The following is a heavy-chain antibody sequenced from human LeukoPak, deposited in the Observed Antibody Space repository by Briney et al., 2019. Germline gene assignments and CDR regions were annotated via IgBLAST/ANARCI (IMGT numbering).Heavy chain of an antibody. Sequence: GGSLRLFCAASGFTFSNYVMHWVRQAPGKGLEWVALVWYDGNNEYYADSVKGRFTISRDNSKKTLYLQMNSLRGDDTAVYYCARDRSPYYYDDMAWYGMDVWGQGTTVTVSS. CDR3: ARDRSPYYYDDMAWYGMDV. J-gene: IGHJ6*02. CDR1: GFTFSNYV. D-gene: IGHD3-22*01. CDR2: VWYDGNNE. V-gene: IGHV3-33*01.